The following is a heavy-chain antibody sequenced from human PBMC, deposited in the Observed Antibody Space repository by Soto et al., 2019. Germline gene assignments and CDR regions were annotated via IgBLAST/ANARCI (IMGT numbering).Heavy chain of an antibody. CDR3: ARSHLYGDRDY. Sequence: PSETLSLTCAVSGYSISSGYYWGWIRQPPGKGLEWIGSIYHSGSTYYNPSLKSRVTISVDTSKNQFSLKLSSVTAADTAVYYCARSHLYGDRDYWAQGTLVPVSS. CDR1: GYSISSGYY. CDR2: IYHSGST. D-gene: IGHD4-17*01. J-gene: IGHJ4*02. V-gene: IGHV4-38-2*01.